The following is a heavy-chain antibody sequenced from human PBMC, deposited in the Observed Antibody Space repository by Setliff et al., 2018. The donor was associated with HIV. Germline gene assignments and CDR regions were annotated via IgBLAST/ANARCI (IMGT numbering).Heavy chain of an antibody. D-gene: IGHD1-1*01. CDR3: ARAEGDAYNSLPYFDS. CDR1: GGSMSRFY. V-gene: IGHV4-59*01. J-gene: IGHJ4*02. Sequence: PSETLSLTCTASGGSMSRFYWTWIRQPPGKGLEWIGFVYSTGSINYSPSFRGRLTISLDTSENQFSLHLTSVTAADTAVYYCARAEGDAYNSLPYFDSWGPGALVTVSS. CDR2: VYSTGSI.